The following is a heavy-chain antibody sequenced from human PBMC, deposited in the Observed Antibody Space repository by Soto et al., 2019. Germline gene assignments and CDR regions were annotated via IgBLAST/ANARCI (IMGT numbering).Heavy chain of an antibody. CDR1: GYTFTSYA. Sequence: ASVKVSCKASGYTFTSYALSWVLHAPGQGLEWMGWISTYNGNTNYAQNLQGRVTMTTDISTNTAYMELRSLRSDDTAVYYCARVVGGIPVAGSWNWFDPWGQGTLVTVSS. J-gene: IGHJ5*02. CDR3: ARVVGGIPVAGSWNWFDP. D-gene: IGHD6-19*01. CDR2: ISTYNGNT. V-gene: IGHV1-18*04.